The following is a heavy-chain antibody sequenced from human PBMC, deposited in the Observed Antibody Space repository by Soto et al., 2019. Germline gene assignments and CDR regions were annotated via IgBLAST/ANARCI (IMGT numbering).Heavy chain of an antibody. J-gene: IGHJ4*02. CDR2: IKSKTDGGTT. CDR1: GFTFSNGW. Sequence: EVQLVESGGGLVKPGGSLRLSCATPGFTFSNGWDDRVRQASGKGLEWVGRIKSKTDGGTTDYAAPVKGRFTISRDDSKNTLYLQMNSLKTEDTAVYYCTTDGWLVFDYWGQGTLVTVSS. V-gene: IGHV3-15*01. CDR3: TTDGWLVFDY. D-gene: IGHD3-9*01.